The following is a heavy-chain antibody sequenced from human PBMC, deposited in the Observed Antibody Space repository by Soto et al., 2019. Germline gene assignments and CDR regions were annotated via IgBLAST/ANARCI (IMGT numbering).Heavy chain of an antibody. CDR2: IYNGGRI. J-gene: IGHJ5*02. Sequence: SETLSLTCTVPVDSITMVHSSWGWFPQSPKKGLEWMGHIYNGGRIYNNPSLESRLTISVDTSKNQFSLDLSSVSAADTAVYYCPRGPSGDKVDPWGQGTLVTVSS. D-gene: IGHD7-27*01. V-gene: IGHV4-30-4*01. CDR1: VDSITMVHSS. CDR3: PRGPSGDKVDP.